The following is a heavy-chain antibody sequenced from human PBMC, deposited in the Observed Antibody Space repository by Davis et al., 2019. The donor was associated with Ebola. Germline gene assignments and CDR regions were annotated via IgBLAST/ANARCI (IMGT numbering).Heavy chain of an antibody. CDR2: IIPILGTA. V-gene: IGHV1-69*10. CDR3: ARDMLDYIWGSYRSFDY. CDR1: GGTFSSYA. J-gene: IGHJ4*02. D-gene: IGHD3-16*02. Sequence: AASVKVSCKASGGTFSSYAISWVRQAPGQGLEWMGGIIPILGTANYAQKLQGRVTMTTDTSTSTAYMELRSLRSDDTAVYYCARDMLDYIWGSYRSFDYWGQGTLVTVSS.